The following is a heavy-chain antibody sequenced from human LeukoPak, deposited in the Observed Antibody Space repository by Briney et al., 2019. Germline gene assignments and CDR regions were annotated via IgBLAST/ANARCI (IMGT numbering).Heavy chain of an antibody. CDR3: AKADTAMITLMAFDI. Sequence: GGSLRLSCAASGFTFGDYAIHWVRQAPGKGLEWVSGISWNSAIIGYADSVKGRFTISRDNAKNSLYLQMNSLRAEDTAFYYCAKADTAMITLMAFDIWGQGTMVTVSS. V-gene: IGHV3-9*01. CDR1: GFTFGDYA. CDR2: ISWNSAII. D-gene: IGHD5-18*01. J-gene: IGHJ3*02.